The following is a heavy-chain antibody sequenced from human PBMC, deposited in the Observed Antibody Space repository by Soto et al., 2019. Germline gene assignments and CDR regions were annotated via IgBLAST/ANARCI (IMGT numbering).Heavy chain of an antibody. CDR3: ARPYSSSPSGFDY. J-gene: IGHJ4*02. Sequence: SETLSLTCTVSGXSISRSSYYXGWIRHLLGKGLEWIGSIYYSGSTYYIPSLKSRLTISVDTSKNQFSLRLSSVTAADTAVYYCARPYSSSPSGFDYWGQGTLVTVSS. V-gene: IGHV4-39*01. CDR1: GXSISRSSYY. CDR2: IYYSGST. D-gene: IGHD6-6*01.